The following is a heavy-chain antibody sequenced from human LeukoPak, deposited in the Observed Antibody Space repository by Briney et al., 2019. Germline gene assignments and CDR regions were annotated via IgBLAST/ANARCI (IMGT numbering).Heavy chain of an antibody. Sequence: PSETLSLTCTVSGGSISSYYWSWIRQPPGKGLEWIGYIYYSGSTNYNPSLKSRVTISVDTSKNQFSLKLSPVTAADTAVYYCARGTTRGGYYYYYMDVWGKGTTVTVSS. CDR1: GGSISSYY. V-gene: IGHV4-59*01. J-gene: IGHJ6*03. D-gene: IGHD4-17*01. CDR2: IYYSGST. CDR3: ARGTTRGGYYYYYMDV.